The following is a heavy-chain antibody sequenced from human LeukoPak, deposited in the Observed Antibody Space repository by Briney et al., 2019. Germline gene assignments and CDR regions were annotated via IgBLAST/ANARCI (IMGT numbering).Heavy chain of an antibody. CDR3: ASPAPAVAGWGGASDI. CDR1: GGSISSTTHY. D-gene: IGHD6-19*01. Sequence: SETLSLTCTVSGGSISSTTHYWSCIRQPPGKGLEWIGSMHYSGSTYYNPSLKSRVTISVDTSKNQFSLKLTSVNAADTAVYYCASPAPAVAGWGGASDIWGQGTMVTVSS. CDR2: MHYSGST. J-gene: IGHJ3*02. V-gene: IGHV4-39*01.